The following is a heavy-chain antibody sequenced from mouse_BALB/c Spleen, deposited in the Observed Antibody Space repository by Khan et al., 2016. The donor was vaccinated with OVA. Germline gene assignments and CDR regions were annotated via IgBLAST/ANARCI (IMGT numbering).Heavy chain of an antibody. Sequence: EVQLQESGPELVKPGASVKISCKTSGYTFTEYTLHWVKQSHGKSLEWIGVINPKNGITSYNQKFKGKATLTVDKSSSTAYMEFRSLTSEDSAVYYCARDVGRYWGQGTSVTVSS. J-gene: IGHJ4*01. V-gene: IGHV1-18*01. CDR1: GYTFTEYT. D-gene: IGHD4-1*01. CDR2: INPKNGIT. CDR3: ARDVGRY.